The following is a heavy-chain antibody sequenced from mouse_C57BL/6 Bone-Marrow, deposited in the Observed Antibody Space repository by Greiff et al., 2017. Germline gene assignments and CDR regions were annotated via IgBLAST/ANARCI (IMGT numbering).Heavy chain of an antibody. J-gene: IGHJ4*01. Sequence: EVKLQESGGDLVKPGGSLKLSCAASGFTFSSYGMSWVRQTPDKRLEWVATISSGGSYTYYPDSVKGRFTISRDNAKNTLYLQMSSLKSEDTAMYYCASPLYYYYAMDYWGQGTTLTVSS. CDR2: ISSGGSYT. CDR3: ASPLYYYYAMDY. CDR1: GFTFSSYG. D-gene: IGHD1-1*01. V-gene: IGHV5-6*01.